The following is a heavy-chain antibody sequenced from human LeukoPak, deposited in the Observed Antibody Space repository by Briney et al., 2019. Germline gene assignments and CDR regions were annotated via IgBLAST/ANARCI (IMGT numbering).Heavy chain of an antibody. J-gene: IGHJ3*02. D-gene: IGHD3-22*01. CDR3: ARGLQYYDSSGYYGAFDI. CDR2: ISAYNGNT. CDR1: GYTFTSYG. V-gene: IGHV1-18*01. Sequence: SVKVSCKASGYTFTSYGISWVRQAPGQGLEWMGWISAYNGNTNYAQKLQGRVTMTTDTSTSTAYMELRSLRSEDTAVYYCARGLQYYDSSGYYGAFDIWGQGTMVTVSS.